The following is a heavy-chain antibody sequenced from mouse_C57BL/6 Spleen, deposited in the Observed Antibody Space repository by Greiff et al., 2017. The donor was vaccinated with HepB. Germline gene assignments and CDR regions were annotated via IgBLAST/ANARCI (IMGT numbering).Heavy chain of an antibody. V-gene: IGHV5-6*01. CDR3: ARHPYDGYSSWYFDV. CDR2: ISSGGSYT. Sequence: EVKVVESGGDLVKPGGSLKLSCAASGFTFSSYGMSWVRQTPDKRLEWVATISSGGSYTYYPDSVKGRFTISRDNAKNTLYLQMSSLKSEDTAMYYCARHPYDGYSSWYFDVWGTGTTVTVSS. CDR1: GFTFSSYG. J-gene: IGHJ1*03. D-gene: IGHD2-3*01.